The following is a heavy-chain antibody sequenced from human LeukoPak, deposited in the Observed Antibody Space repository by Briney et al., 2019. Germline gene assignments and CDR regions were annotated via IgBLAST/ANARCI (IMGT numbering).Heavy chain of an antibody. Sequence: GRSLRLSCAASGFTFSSYGMHWVRQAPGKGLEWVAVISYDGSNKYYADSVKGRFTISRDNSKNTLYPQMNSLRAEDTAVYYCAKGNPRGYYGSGSYPHYWGQGTLVTVSS. CDR2: ISYDGSNK. CDR3: AKGNPRGYYGSGSYPHY. V-gene: IGHV3-30*18. J-gene: IGHJ4*02. D-gene: IGHD3-10*01. CDR1: GFTFSSYG.